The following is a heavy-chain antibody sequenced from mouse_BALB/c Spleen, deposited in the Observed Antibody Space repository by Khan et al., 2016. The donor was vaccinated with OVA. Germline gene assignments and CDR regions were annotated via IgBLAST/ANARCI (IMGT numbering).Heavy chain of an antibody. J-gene: IGHJ4*01. V-gene: IGHV9-3-1*01. CDR2: INTYTGEP. D-gene: IGHD1-2*01. CDR1: GYTFTNYG. Sequence: QIQLVQSGPELKKPGETVKISCKASGYTFTNYGMNWVKQAPGKGLKWMGWINTYTGEPTYADDFKGRFAFSLETSASTTYLQINNLKNEDTATSCAAREITTATGAMDYWGQGTSVTVSS. CDR3: AREITTATGAMDY.